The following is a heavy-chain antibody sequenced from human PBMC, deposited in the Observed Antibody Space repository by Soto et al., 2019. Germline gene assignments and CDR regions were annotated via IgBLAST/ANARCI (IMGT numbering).Heavy chain of an antibody. J-gene: IGHJ4*02. Sequence: QITLKESGPTLVKPTQTLTLTCTFSGFSLSARGVGVGWIRQPPGKALEWLALIYRNDDKRYSPSLQSRLTITKDASNNQMVFSMTNLDPADTATYYCAHSPCGAPPDYTGQGTLVTVSS. CDR3: AHSPCGAPPDY. V-gene: IGHV2-5*01. D-gene: IGHD2-21*01. CDR1: GFSLSARGVG. CDR2: IYRNDDK.